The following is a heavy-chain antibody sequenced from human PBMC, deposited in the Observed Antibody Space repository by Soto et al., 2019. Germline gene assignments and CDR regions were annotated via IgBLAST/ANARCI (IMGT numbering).Heavy chain of an antibody. Sequence: PGGSLRLSCAASGFTFSDYYMTWIHQAPGKGLEWVSYISTTSTYTHYADSVKGRFTISRDNAKNSLYLQMNSLRAEDTAVYYCARGPIAARPTYYYYGMDVWGQGTPVTVSS. CDR2: ISTTSTYT. CDR1: GFTFSDYY. J-gene: IGHJ6*02. V-gene: IGHV3-11*06. D-gene: IGHD6-6*01. CDR3: ARGPIAARPTYYYYGMDV.